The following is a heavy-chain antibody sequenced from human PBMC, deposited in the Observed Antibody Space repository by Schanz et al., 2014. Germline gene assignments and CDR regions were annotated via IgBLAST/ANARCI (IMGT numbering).Heavy chain of an antibody. J-gene: IGHJ5*02. CDR1: GGSMSGYH. D-gene: IGHD6-13*01. V-gene: IGHV4-59*01. CDR3: ARGVAAGIYNWFDP. Sequence: QVQLQASGPGLVKPSETLSLTCTVSGGSMSGYHWIWIRQPPGRGLEWIGHIYYSGGTHYNPSLESRVTISIDMSKSQFSLTLSTVIAADTAIYFCARGVAAGIYNWFDPWGQGTLVSVSS. CDR2: IYYSGGT.